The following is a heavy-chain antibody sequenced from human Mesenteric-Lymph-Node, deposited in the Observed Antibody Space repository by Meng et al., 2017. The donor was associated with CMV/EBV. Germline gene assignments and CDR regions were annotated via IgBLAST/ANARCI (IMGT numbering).Heavy chain of an antibody. V-gene: IGHV3-21*04. CDR1: GFTFSSYS. CDR3: ARALAYCGDDCDFLGYFYGMDV. CDR2: ISSSSSYI. D-gene: IGHD2-21*01. Sequence: GGSLRLSCAASGFTFSSYSMNWVRQAPGKGLEWVSSISSSSSYIYYADSVKGRFTISRDNAKTSLYLQMDSLRAEDTAVYYCARALAYCGDDCDFLGYFYGMDVWGQGTTVTVSS. J-gene: IGHJ6*02.